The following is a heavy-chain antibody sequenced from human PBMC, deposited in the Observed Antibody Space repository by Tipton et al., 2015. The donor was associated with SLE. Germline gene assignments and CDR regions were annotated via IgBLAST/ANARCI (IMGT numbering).Heavy chain of an antibody. CDR2: IYYSGST. D-gene: IGHD3-10*01. CDR1: GGSISSSSYY. CDR3: ARADHALLWFGDSYAFDI. Sequence: LRLSCTVSGGSISSSSYYWGWIRQPPGKGLEWIGSIYYSGSTYYNPSLKSRVTISVDTSKNQFSLKLSSVTAADTAVYYCARADHALLWFGDSYAFDIWGQGTMVTVSS. V-gene: IGHV4-39*07. J-gene: IGHJ3*02.